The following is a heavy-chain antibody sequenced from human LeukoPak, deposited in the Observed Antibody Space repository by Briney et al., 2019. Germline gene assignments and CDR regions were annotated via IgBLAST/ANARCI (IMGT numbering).Heavy chain of an antibody. CDR1: GGSFSGYY. CDR2: IYYSGST. V-gene: IGHV4-31*11. J-gene: IGHJ5*02. D-gene: IGHD3-10*01. Sequence: SETLSLTCAVYGGSFSGYYWSWIRQHPGKGLEWIGYIYYSGSTYYNPSLQSRVTISVDTSKNQFSLKLSSVTAADTAVYYCARGMFRGVHEIDWFDPWGQGTLVTVSS. CDR3: ARGMFRGVHEIDWFDP.